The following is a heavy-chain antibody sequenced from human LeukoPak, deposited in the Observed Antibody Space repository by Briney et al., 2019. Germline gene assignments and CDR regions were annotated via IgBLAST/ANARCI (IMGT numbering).Heavy chain of an antibody. J-gene: IGHJ4*02. CDR2: INPNTGGT. V-gene: IGHV1-2*02. CDR1: GYTFTGYF. D-gene: IGHD3-9*01. CDR3: ARVHATGYFSLDLGY. Sequence: GASVKVSYKASGYTFTGYFMHWVRQAPGQGLDWMGWINPNTGGTKYAQKFQGRVTMTRDTSIGTAYMELNTVASDDTAVYFCARVHATGYFSLDLGYWGQGTLVTVSS.